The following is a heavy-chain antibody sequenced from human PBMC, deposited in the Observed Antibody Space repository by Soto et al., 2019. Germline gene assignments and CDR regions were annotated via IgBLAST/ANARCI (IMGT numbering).Heavy chain of an antibody. J-gene: IGHJ6*03. CDR3: AKVAARDGYYIYYMDV. D-gene: IGHD6-6*01. CDR2: ITASGSAT. CDR1: GFTFSSFA. V-gene: IGHV3-23*01. Sequence: EVQVLESGGGLVQPGGSLRLSCAASGFTFSSFAMSWVRQATGKGLDWVSAITASGSATYYADSVKGRFTISRDSSKNTLYLQMNSLRAEDTAAYYCAKVAARDGYYIYYMDVWGKGTTVNVSS.